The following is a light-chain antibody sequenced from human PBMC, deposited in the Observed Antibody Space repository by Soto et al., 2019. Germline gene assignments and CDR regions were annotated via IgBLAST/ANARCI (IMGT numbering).Light chain of an antibody. CDR3: QHYNSYSAA. CDR1: QTISSW. Sequence: IQMTQSPSTLAASVGDRATITCRASQTISSWLAWYQQKPGKAPKLLIYKASTLKSGVPSRFRGSGSGTEFTLTISSLPPDDFATYYCQHYNSYSAAFGQGTKVDIK. CDR2: KAS. V-gene: IGKV1-5*03. J-gene: IGKJ1*01.